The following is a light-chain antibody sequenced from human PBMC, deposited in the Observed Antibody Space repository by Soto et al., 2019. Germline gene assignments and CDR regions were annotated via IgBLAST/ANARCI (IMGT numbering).Light chain of an antibody. CDR1: QSVSSS. CDR2: SAS. V-gene: IGKV3-15*01. J-gene: IGKJ5*01. CDR3: QQYNNWPAIT. Sequence: EIVMTQSPSTLSMSPGERATLSCRASQSVSSSLAWYQQNPGQAPRLLMYSASTRATGIPARFSGSGSGTEFTLTISSLQSEDFAVYYCQQYNNWPAITFGQGTRLEI.